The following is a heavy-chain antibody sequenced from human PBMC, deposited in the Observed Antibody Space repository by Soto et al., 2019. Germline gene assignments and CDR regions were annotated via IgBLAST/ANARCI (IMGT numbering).Heavy chain of an antibody. CDR2: ISAYNGNT. D-gene: IGHD3-3*01. J-gene: IGHJ4*02. CDR1: GYTFTSYG. Sequence: GASVKVSCKASGYTFTSYGISWVRQAPGQGLEWMGWISAYNGNTNYAQKLQGRVTMTTDTSTSTAYMELRSLRSDDTAVYYCARDGSITIFGVVDPPSDYWGQGTLVTVSS. CDR3: ARDGSITIFGVVDPPSDY. V-gene: IGHV1-18*01.